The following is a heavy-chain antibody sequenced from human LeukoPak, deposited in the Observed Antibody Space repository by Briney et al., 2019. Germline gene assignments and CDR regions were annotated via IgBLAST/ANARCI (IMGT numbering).Heavy chain of an antibody. CDR3: AKSRDIVVVVAANDYGMDV. J-gene: IGHJ6*02. CDR1: RFTFSSYA. D-gene: IGHD2-15*01. V-gene: IGHV3-23*01. CDR2: ISGSGGST. Sequence: PGGSLRLSCAASRFTFSSYAMSWVRQAPGKGLEWVSAISGSGGSTYYADSVKGRFTISRDNSKNTLYLPMNSLRAEDTAVYYCAKSRDIVVVVAANDYGMDVWGQGTTVTVSS.